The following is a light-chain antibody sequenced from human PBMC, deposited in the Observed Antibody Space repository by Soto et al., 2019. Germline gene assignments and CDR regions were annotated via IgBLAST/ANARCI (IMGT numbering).Light chain of an antibody. Sequence: EIGLTQSPSTLSLSTGERATLSCRASQSVSSNYLAWYQQKPGQAPRLLIYDASSRATGIPDRFSGSGSGTDFTLTISRLEPEDFAVYYCQQYGNSPPWTFGQGTKVDIK. J-gene: IGKJ1*01. CDR3: QQYGNSPPWT. CDR1: QSVSSNY. V-gene: IGKV3-20*01. CDR2: DAS.